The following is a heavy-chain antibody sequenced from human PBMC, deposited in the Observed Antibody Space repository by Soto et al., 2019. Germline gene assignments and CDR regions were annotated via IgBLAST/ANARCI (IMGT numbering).Heavy chain of an antibody. V-gene: IGHV3-23*01. CDR3: AKSVGEWCMLCSSDY. CDR1: GFTFSSYA. D-gene: IGHD2-8*01. Sequence: GGSLRLPCAASGFTFSSYAMSCVRQAPGKGLEWVSAISGSGGSTYYADSVKGRFTISKDNSKNTLYLQMNSLRAEDTAVYYCAKSVGEWCMLCSSDYWGQGTLVTVSS. CDR2: ISGSGGST. J-gene: IGHJ4*02.